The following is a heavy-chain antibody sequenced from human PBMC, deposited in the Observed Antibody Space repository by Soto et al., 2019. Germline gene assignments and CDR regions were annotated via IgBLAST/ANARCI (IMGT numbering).Heavy chain of an antibody. CDR1: GGSISSSAYY. Sequence: QLQLQESGPGLVKPSETLSVTCTVSGGSISSSAYYWGWIRQPPGKGLEWIGSIYYSGSTYYNPSLKSRLTIPEQTSKNPFPLKLSSVTAADTAVYYCATSVVRGRDYWGQGTLVTVSS. V-gene: IGHV4-39*01. J-gene: IGHJ4*02. CDR2: IYYSGST. CDR3: ATSVVRGRDY. D-gene: IGHD3-10*01.